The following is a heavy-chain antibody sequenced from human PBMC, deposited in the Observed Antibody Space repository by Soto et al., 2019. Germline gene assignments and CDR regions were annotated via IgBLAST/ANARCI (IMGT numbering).Heavy chain of an antibody. Sequence: ASVKVSCKASGYTFTSYGISWVRQAPGQGLEWMGWISAYNGNTNYAQKLQGRVTMTTDTSTSTAYMELRSLRSDDTAVYYCAREGPWILTGYYLRTLDVWGKGTTVTVSS. J-gene: IGHJ6*04. CDR2: ISAYNGNT. CDR1: GYTFTSYG. CDR3: AREGPWILTGYYLRTLDV. D-gene: IGHD3-9*01. V-gene: IGHV1-18*01.